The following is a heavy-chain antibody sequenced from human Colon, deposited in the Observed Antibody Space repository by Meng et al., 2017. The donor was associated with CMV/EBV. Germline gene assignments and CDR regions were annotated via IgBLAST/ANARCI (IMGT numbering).Heavy chain of an antibody. CDR1: GGTFSSYA. Sequence: SVKVSCKASGGTFSSYAISWVRQAPGQGLEWMGGIIPILGIANYAQKFQGRVTITADKSTSTAYMELSSLRSEDTAVYYCARDRGDSGSYSHYYYGMDVWGQGTPVTVSS. J-gene: IGHJ6*02. CDR3: ARDRGDSGSYSHYYYGMDV. V-gene: IGHV1-69*10. CDR2: IIPILGIA. D-gene: IGHD1-26*01.